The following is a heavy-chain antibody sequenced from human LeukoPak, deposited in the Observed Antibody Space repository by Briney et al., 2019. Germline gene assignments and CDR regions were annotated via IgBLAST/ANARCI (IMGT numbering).Heavy chain of an antibody. V-gene: IGHV3-23*01. CDR3: AKDRGYYDSSGYFDY. CDR1: GFTFSSYA. CDR2: ISGSGGST. J-gene: IGHJ4*02. D-gene: IGHD3-22*01. Sequence: GGSLRLSCAASGFTFSSYAMSWVRQAPGKGLEWVSAISGSGGSTYYADSVKGRFTISRDNSKNALYLQMNSLRAEDTAVYYCAKDRGYYDSSGYFDYWGQGTLVTVSS.